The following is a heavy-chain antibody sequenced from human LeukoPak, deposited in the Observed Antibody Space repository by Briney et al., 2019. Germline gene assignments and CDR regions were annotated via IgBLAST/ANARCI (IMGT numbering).Heavy chain of an antibody. D-gene: IGHD3-10*01. V-gene: IGHV1-8*01. Sequence: GPSVKVSCKASGYTFTNYDINWVRQATGPGLEWMGCMDPNNGNTGYVQKFQGRVTITRNTSISTGYRELRSLRSEDTAVCYCVRGLRGYWGQGTLVTVSS. J-gene: IGHJ4*02. CDR3: VRGLRGY. CDR1: GYTFTNYD. CDR2: MDPNNGNT.